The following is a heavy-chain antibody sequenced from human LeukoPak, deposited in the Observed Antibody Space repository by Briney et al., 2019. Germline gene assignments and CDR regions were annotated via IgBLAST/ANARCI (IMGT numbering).Heavy chain of an antibody. CDR2: ISSSGSTI. D-gene: IGHD5-12*01. Sequence: GGSLRLSCAASGFTFSDYYMSWIRQAPGKGLEWVSYISSSGSTIYYADSVKGRFTISRDNAKNSLYLQMNSLRAEDTAVYYCAREPLISGQHDAFDIWGRGTMVTVSS. CDR3: AREPLISGQHDAFDI. J-gene: IGHJ3*02. CDR1: GFTFSDYY. V-gene: IGHV3-11*04.